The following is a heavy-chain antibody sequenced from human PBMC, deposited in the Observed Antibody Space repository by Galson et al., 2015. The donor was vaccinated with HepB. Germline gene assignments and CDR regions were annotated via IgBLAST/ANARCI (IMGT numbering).Heavy chain of an antibody. D-gene: IGHD5-24*01. CDR1: GFTFSSYA. J-gene: IGHJ4*02. V-gene: IGHV3-23*01. CDR3: AKARRVKGDGYNSSPYYFDY. CDR2: ISGSGGST. Sequence: SLRLSCAASGFTFSSYAMSWVRQAPGKGLEWVSAISGSGGSTYYADSVKGRFTISRDNPKNTLYLQMNSLRAEDTAVYYCAKARRVKGDGYNSSPYYFDYRGQGTLVTVSS.